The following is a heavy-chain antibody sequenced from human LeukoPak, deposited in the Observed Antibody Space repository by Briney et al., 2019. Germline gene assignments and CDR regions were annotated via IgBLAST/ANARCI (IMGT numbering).Heavy chain of an antibody. CDR2: ISYDGSNK. D-gene: IGHD1-26*01. Sequence: PGGSLRLSCAASGFTFSSYAMHWVRQAPGKGLEWVAVISYDGSNKYYADSVKGRFTISRDNSKNTLYLQMNSLRAEDTAVYYCARDRSGYVDYWGQGTLATVSS. V-gene: IGHV3-30-3*01. CDR1: GFTFSSYA. CDR3: ARDRSGYVDY. J-gene: IGHJ4*02.